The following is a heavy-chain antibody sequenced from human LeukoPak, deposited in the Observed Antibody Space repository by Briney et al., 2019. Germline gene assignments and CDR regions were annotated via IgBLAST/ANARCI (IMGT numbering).Heavy chain of an antibody. J-gene: IGHJ4*02. CDR3: ARVGGSTAYDY. V-gene: IGHV1-46*01. CDR1: GYTFTSYY. CDR2: INPSGGST. Sequence: ASVKVSCKASGYTFTSYYMHWVRQAPGQGLEWMGIINPSGGSTSYAQKFKGRVTMTRDTSISTAYMELSRLRSDDTAVYYCARVGGSTAYDYWGQGTLVTVSS. D-gene: IGHD5-18*01.